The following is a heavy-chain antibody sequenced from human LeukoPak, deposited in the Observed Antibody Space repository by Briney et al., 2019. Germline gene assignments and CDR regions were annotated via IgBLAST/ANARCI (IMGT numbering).Heavy chain of an antibody. CDR1: GFTFSSYS. Sequence: KPGGSLRLSCAASGFTFSSYSMNWVRQARGKGLEWVSSINSDSSLMFYAESVKGRFTISRDNARNSLYLQMNSLRAEDTAVYYCIRDLFDDYSLDYWGQGALVTASS. D-gene: IGHD3-16*01. J-gene: IGHJ4*02. CDR3: IRDLFDDYSLDY. CDR2: INSDSSLM. V-gene: IGHV3-21*01.